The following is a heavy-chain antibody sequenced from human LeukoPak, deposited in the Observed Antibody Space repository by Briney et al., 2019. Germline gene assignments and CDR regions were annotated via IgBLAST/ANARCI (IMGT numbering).Heavy chain of an antibody. D-gene: IGHD3-22*01. Sequence: GGSLRLSCAASGFTFSSYWMSWVRQAPGKGLEWVANIKQDGSEKYYVDSVKGRFTISRDNAKNSLYLHTNSLRSEDTAVYYCARAYYYDSSIDYWGQGTPVTVSS. CDR3: ARAYYYDSSIDY. CDR1: GFTFSSYW. J-gene: IGHJ4*02. V-gene: IGHV3-7*03. CDR2: IKQDGSEK.